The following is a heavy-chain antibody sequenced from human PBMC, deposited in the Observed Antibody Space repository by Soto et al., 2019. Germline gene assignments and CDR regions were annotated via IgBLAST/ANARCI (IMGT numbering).Heavy chain of an antibody. Sequence: GASVKVSCKASGGTFSSYTISWVRQAPGQGLEWMGRIIPILGIANYAQKFQGRVTITADKSTSTAYMELSSLRSEDTAVYYCARERFRYYDILTGYYNSPYYFDYWGQGTLVTVSS. CDR3: ARERFRYYDILTGYYNSPYYFDY. V-gene: IGHV1-69*04. J-gene: IGHJ4*02. CDR1: GGTFSSYT. CDR2: IIPILGIA. D-gene: IGHD3-9*01.